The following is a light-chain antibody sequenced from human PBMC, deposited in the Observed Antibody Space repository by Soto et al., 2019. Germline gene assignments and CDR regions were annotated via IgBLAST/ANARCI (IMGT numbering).Light chain of an antibody. CDR2: GAS. CDR3: HQYNNWPPWT. CDR1: QRVSSN. Sequence: EILMTQSPAPLSVSAGERATLPCRASQRVSSNLSWYQQKPGQAPRLLIYGASTRATGIPATISGSRCWTEFTLTISSLQSPDYAVYYCHQYNNWPPWTFGQGTKVDIK. J-gene: IGKJ1*01. V-gene: IGKV3-15*01.